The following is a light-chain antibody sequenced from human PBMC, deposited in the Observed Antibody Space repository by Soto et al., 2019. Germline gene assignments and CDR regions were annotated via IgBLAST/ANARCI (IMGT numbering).Light chain of an antibody. Sequence: QSALTQPPSASGSPGQSVTISCTGTSSDVGGYNYVSWYQQHPGKAPKLMIYEVSKRPSGVPDRFSGSKSGNTASLTVSGLQAEDEADYYCSSYPGSNRVFGGGTKLTVL. CDR2: EVS. CDR1: SSDVGGYNY. CDR3: SSYPGSNRV. V-gene: IGLV2-8*01. J-gene: IGLJ2*01.